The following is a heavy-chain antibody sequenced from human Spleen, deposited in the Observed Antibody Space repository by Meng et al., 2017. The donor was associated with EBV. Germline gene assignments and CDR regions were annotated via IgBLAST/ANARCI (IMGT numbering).Heavy chain of an antibody. Sequence: LQQWGAGLLKPSETLSLTCAVAGGSFSGHYWSWIRQPPGKGLEWIGEVDQSGVSNYNPSLKSRVTMSLDTSKNQFSLKLSSVTAADTAVYYCASRGDGIFSNYDWFDLWGQGTLVTVSS. J-gene: IGHJ5*02. D-gene: IGHD3-22*01. CDR3: ASRGDGIFSNYDWFDL. CDR1: GGSFSGHY. CDR2: VDQSGVS. V-gene: IGHV4-34*01.